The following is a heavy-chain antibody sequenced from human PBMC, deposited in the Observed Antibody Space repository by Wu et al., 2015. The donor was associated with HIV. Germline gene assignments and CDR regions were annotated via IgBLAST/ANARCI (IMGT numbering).Heavy chain of an antibody. CDR2: ISVYNGNT. J-gene: IGHJ5*02. V-gene: IGHV1-18*01. CDR1: GYTFTSYG. Sequence: QVQLVQSGAEVKKPGASVKVSCKSSGYTFTSYGISWVRQAPGQGLEWIGWISVYNGNTNYAQKLQGRVSMTTDTSTSTAYMELRSLRSDDTAVYYCARDDCSSTSCYTGWLDPWGQGTLVTVSS. D-gene: IGHD2-2*02. CDR3: ARDDCSSTSCYTGWLDP.